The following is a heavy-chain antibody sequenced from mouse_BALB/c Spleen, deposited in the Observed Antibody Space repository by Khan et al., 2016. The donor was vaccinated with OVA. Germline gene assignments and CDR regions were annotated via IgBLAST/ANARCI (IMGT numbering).Heavy chain of an antibody. J-gene: IGHJ2*01. CDR2: ISGGGRHT. CDR1: GFTFSNYG. V-gene: IGHV5-9-2*01. CDR3: ARQGTYGNYVDY. D-gene: IGHD2-1*01. Sequence: EVKLVESGGGLVKPGGSLKLSCAVSGFTFSNYGMYWIRQTPGKRLEWVATISGGGRHTYYSDSVKGRFTISRDNGKNNLHLQMSSLRSEETAVYYCARQGTYGNYVDYWGQGTTLTVSS.